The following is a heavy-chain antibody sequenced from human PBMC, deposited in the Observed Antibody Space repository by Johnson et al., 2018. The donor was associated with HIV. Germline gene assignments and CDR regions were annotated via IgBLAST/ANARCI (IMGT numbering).Heavy chain of an antibody. Sequence: VQLVESGGGLVQPGGSLRLSCAASGFTFSNAWMSWVRQAPGKGLEWVGRIKSKTDGGTTDYAAPVQGRFTISRDNSKNTLYLQMGSLRAEDMAVSYCARGTVCGGDCYSRAFDIWGQGTMVTVSS. CDR2: IKSKTDGGTT. V-gene: IGHV3-15*01. CDR1: GFTFSNAW. D-gene: IGHD2-21*02. J-gene: IGHJ3*02. CDR3: ARGTVCGGDCYSRAFDI.